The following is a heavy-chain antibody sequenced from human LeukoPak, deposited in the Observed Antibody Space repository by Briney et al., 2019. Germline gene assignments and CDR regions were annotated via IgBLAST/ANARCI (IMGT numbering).Heavy chain of an antibody. V-gene: IGHV3-48*01. CDR2: ISSSSSTI. J-gene: IGHJ4*02. CDR1: GFTFSSYS. Sequence: PGGSLRLSCAASGFTFSSYSMNWVRQAPGKGLEWVSYISSSSSTIYYADSVKGRFTISRDNAKNSLYLQMNSLRAEDTAVYYCARDGRYDSSGYYGYWGQGTLVTVSS. CDR3: ARDGRYDSSGYYGY. D-gene: IGHD3-22*01.